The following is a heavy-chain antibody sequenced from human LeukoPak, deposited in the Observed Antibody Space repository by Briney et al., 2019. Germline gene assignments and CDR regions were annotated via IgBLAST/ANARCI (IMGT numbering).Heavy chain of an antibody. D-gene: IGHD1-1*01. CDR1: GDSITSGSYY. CDR3: ARPVPSRLGWFDP. Sequence: PSQTLSLTCTVSGDSITSGSYYWSWIRQPAGKGLEWIGRIFISGGTNYNPSLRSRVTMSLDTSKNQFSLKLYSVTAADTAVYYCARPVPSRLGWFDPWGQGTLVTVSS. V-gene: IGHV4-61*02. CDR2: IFISGGT. J-gene: IGHJ5*02.